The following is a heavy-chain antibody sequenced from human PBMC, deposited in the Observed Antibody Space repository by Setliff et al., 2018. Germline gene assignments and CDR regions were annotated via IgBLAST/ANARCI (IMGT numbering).Heavy chain of an antibody. D-gene: IGHD4-17*01. CDR1: GVSIRSYY. CDR2: IFYSGSS. V-gene: IGHV4-59*01. Sequence: SETLSLTCTVSGVSIRSYYWGWIRQPPGKGLEWIGYIFYSGSSNYNPSLQSRVSISVDTSKNQLSLKLDSLTAADTAVYFCARLPRTVTHFDYWGQGALVTVSA. CDR3: ARLPRTVTHFDY. J-gene: IGHJ4*02.